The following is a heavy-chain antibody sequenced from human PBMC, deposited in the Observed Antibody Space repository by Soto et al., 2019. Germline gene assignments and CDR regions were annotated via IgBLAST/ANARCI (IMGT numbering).Heavy chain of an antibody. D-gene: IGHD6-13*01. CDR3: ARDSNQQQGHLIRGGIDG. V-gene: IGHV1-2*04. CDR1: GNTFTGYY. Sequence: GASVKCSVNASGNTFTGYYMHWVRQAPGQVLDWIGWINPNCGGTNYAKKFQGWVTMTRDTSISTDSMELSRLRSDDTAVYYCARDSNQQQGHLIRGGIDGWGQGNTVPVSS. J-gene: IGHJ6*02. CDR2: INPNCGGT.